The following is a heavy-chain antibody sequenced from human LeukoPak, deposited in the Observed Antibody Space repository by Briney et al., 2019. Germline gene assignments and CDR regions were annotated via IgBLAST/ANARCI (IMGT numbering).Heavy chain of an antibody. CDR1: GDSISSSNW. CDR3: ARGGGWGNWNDAVDY. J-gene: IGHJ4*02. CDR2: IYHSGST. D-gene: IGHD1-1*01. Sequence: SETLSLTCTVSGDSISSSNWWSWVRQPPGKGLEWIGEIYHSGSTNYNPSLKSPVSISVDTSKNQFSLKVNSVTAADTAVYYCARGGGWGNWNDAVDYWGQGTLVTVSS. V-gene: IGHV4-4*02.